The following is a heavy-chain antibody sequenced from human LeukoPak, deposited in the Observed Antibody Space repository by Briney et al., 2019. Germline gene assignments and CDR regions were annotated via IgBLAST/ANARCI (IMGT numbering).Heavy chain of an antibody. Sequence: GGSLRLSCAASGFTLSSYAMTWVRQAPGKGLEWVSDISGPAGSTYYADSVKGRFTISRDNAKNTLYLQMSSLRAEDTAVYYCARVVYCSGTSCYGRWFDPWGQGTLVTVSS. CDR3: ARVVYCSGTSCYGRWFDP. CDR2: ISGPAGST. CDR1: GFTLSSYA. D-gene: IGHD2-2*01. V-gene: IGHV3-23*01. J-gene: IGHJ5*02.